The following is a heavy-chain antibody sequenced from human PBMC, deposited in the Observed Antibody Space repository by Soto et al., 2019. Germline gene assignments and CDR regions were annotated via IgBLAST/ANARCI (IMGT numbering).Heavy chain of an antibody. D-gene: IGHD3-16*01. CDR3: AKNISPWGSCSDY. CDR2: ISYDGSNE. Sequence: PGGSLRLSCEASGFTFSSYGMHWVRQAPGKGLEWVAFISYDGSNEYYADSVRGRFAISRDNSRNSVSLHLSSLRGEDTAVYYWAKNISPWGSCSDYGGQGPLVTVSS. V-gene: IGHV3-30*18. J-gene: IGHJ4*02. CDR1: GFTFSSYG.